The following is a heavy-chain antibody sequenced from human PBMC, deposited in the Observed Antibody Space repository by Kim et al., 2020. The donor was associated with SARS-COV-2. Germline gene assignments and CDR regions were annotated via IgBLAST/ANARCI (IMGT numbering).Heavy chain of an antibody. CDR3: ARHIHIVEAGMDV. V-gene: IGHV5-10-1*01. J-gene: IGHJ6*02. Sequence: YGPSFQGHVTISADKSISTAYLQWSSLKASDTAMYYCARHIHIVEAGMDVWGQGTTVTVSS. D-gene: IGHD2-15*01.